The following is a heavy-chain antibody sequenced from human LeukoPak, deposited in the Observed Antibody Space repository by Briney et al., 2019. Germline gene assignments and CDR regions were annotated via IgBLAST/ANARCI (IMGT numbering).Heavy chain of an antibody. CDR3: VRGGWELDY. J-gene: IGHJ4*02. V-gene: IGHV3-7*01. CDR2: IKEDGTAN. D-gene: IGHD4-23*01. Sequence: GGSLRLYWAASGCTFRHFWMDWVRQAPGKGLEWVAHIKEDGTANYYVDSVKGRFTISKDDGKNSLYLQMNSLRVEDAAVYYCVRGGWELDYWGQGTLVTVSS. CDR1: GCTFRHFW.